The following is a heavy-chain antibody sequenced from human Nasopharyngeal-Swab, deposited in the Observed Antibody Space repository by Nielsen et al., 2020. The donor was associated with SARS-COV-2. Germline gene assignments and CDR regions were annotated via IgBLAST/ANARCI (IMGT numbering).Heavy chain of an antibody. Sequence: GGSLRLSCAASGFTFSSFGMHWVRQAPGKGLGWVAFIAHDASNEYYGDSVKGRFSISRDSSKNTLYLQMASLRGEDTAVYYCARDAPAHYGAFYWGRGTLVTVSS. D-gene: IGHD4-17*01. CDR2: IAHDASNE. CDR1: GFTFSSFG. CDR3: ARDAPAHYGAFY. J-gene: IGHJ4*02. V-gene: IGHV3-30*03.